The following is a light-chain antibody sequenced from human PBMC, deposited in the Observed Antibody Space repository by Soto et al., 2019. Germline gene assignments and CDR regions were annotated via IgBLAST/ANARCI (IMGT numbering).Light chain of an antibody. CDR3: QQYNNWPPLT. CDR2: GAS. Sequence: ELVWTQSPATLSLSPGERATLSCRASQSVSSYLVWYQQKPGQAPRLLIYGASTRATGIPARFSGSGSGTEFTLTISSLQSEDFAVYYCQQYNNWPPLTFGGGTKVDIK. J-gene: IGKJ4*01. V-gene: IGKV3-15*01. CDR1: QSVSSY.